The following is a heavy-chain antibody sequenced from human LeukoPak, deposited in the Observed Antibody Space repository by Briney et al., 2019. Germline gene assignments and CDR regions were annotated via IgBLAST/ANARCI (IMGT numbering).Heavy chain of an antibody. J-gene: IGHJ4*02. Sequence: KASETLSLTCTVSGVSISSSNSYWGWIRQPPGKGLEWIGSIYYSGNTYYNASLKSQVSISIDTSKNQFSLKLSSVTAADTAVYYCARDNNYYGSGSYHDYWGQGTLVTVSS. CDR3: ARDNNYYGSGSYHDY. CDR1: GVSISSSNSY. D-gene: IGHD3-10*01. CDR2: IYYSGNT. V-gene: IGHV4-39*07.